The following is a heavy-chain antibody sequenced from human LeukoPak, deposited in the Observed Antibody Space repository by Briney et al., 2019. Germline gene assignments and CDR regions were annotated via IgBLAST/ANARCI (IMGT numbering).Heavy chain of an antibody. Sequence: SETLSLTCAVSGGSISSSNWWIWVRQTPGKGLEWIGELYHAGSTNYNPSLESRVTISVDRSKNQLSLKLISVTAADTAFYYCARDRYDIVTGYRRIDYWGQGILVTVSS. J-gene: IGHJ4*02. CDR3: ARDRYDIVTGYRRIDY. CDR1: GGSISSSNW. D-gene: IGHD3-9*01. V-gene: IGHV4-4*02. CDR2: LYHAGST.